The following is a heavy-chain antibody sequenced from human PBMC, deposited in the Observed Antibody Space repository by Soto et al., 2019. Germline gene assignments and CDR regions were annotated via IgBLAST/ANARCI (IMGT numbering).Heavy chain of an antibody. CDR2: IRSKAYGGTT. CDR3: TREGNGLDV. J-gene: IGHJ6*02. CDR1: GFSFGDFA. V-gene: IGHV3-49*04. D-gene: IGHD3-10*01. Sequence: PGGSLRLSCTASGFSFGDFAMSWVRQAPGKGLEWVGFIRSKAYGGTTEYAASVKGRFTISRDDSKNIAYLQMNSLKTEDTAVYSCTREGNGLDVWGQGTTVTVSS.